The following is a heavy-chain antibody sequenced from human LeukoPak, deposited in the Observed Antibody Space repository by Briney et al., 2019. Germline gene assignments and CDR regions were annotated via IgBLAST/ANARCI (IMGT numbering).Heavy chain of an antibody. CDR1: GYTFTGYY. V-gene: IGHV1-46*01. D-gene: IGHD1-26*01. Sequence: ASVKVSCKASGYTFTGYYMHWVRQAPGQGLEWMGIINPSGGSTGYAQKFQGRVTMTRDTSTSTVYMDLSSLRSEDTAVYYCAKPRRMGGDVDDAFDIWGQGTMVTVSS. CDR2: INPSGGST. J-gene: IGHJ3*02. CDR3: AKPRRMGGDVDDAFDI.